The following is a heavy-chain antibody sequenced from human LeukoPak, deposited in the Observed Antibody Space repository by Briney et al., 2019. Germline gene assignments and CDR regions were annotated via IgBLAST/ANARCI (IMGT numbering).Heavy chain of an antibody. CDR3: AKDPLARLRFLEWLLFDY. D-gene: IGHD3-3*01. Sequence: GGSLRLSCAASGFTFSSDGMHWVRQAPGKGLEWVAFIRYDGSNKYYADSVKGRFTISRDNSKNTLYLQMNSLRAEDTAVYYCAKDPLARLRFLEWLLFDYWGQGTLVTVSS. CDR2: IRYDGSNK. V-gene: IGHV3-30*02. CDR1: GFTFSSDG. J-gene: IGHJ4*02.